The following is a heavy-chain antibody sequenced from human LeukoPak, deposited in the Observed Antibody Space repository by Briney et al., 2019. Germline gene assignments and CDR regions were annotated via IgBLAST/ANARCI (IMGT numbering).Heavy chain of an antibody. J-gene: IGHJ4*02. D-gene: IGHD1-26*01. CDR2: IYYSGST. CDR3: ARKISGSYFDY. Sequence: SETLSLTCTVSGGSISSRTYYWGWIRQPPGKGLEWIATIYYSGSTFYNPSLKSRVTISVDTSKNHFSLKLSSATAADTAVYYCARKISGSYFDYWGQGTLVTVSS. V-gene: IGHV4-39*02. CDR1: GGSISSRTYY.